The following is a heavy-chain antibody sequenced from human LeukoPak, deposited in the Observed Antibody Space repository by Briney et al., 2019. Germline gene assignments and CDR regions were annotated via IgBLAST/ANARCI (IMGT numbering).Heavy chain of an antibody. CDR1: GGTFISYA. Sequence: ASVKVSCKASGGTFISYAISWVRQAPGQGLEWMGGIIHIFGTANYAQKFQGRVTITADESTSTAYMELSSLRSEDTAVYYCARDVSGSYNWFDPWGQGTLVTVSS. J-gene: IGHJ5*02. V-gene: IGHV1-69*01. CDR3: ARDVSGSYNWFDP. D-gene: IGHD3-3*01. CDR2: IIHIFGTA.